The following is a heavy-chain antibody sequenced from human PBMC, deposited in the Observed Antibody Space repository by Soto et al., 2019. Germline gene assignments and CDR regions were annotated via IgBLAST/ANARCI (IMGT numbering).Heavy chain of an antibody. Sequence: SVKVSCKASGYTFTGYYMHWVRQSPVQGLEWMGRIIPISGAANYAQKFQGRVTITADKSTSTSYMELSSLRSEDTAVYYCARDMTRTVVPYFDFWGQGTLVTVSS. D-gene: IGHD1-7*01. CDR1: GYTFTGYY. CDR2: IIPISGAA. J-gene: IGHJ4*02. V-gene: IGHV1-69*06. CDR3: ARDMTRTVVPYFDF.